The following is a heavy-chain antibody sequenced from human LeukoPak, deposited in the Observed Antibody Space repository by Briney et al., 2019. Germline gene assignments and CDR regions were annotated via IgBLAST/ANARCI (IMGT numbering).Heavy chain of an antibody. CDR2: ISYDGSNK. Sequence: GGSLRLSCAASGFTFSSYGMHWVRQAPGKGLEWVAVISYDGSNKYYADSVKGRFTISRDNSKNTLYLQMNSLRAEDTAVYYCARRATTERGHSYGLDYWGQGTLVTVSS. J-gene: IGHJ4*02. V-gene: IGHV3-30*03. D-gene: IGHD5-18*01. CDR3: ARRATTERGHSYGLDY. CDR1: GFTFSSYG.